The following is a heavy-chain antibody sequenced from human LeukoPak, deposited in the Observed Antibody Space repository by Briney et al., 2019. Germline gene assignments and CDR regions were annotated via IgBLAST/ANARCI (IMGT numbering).Heavy chain of an antibody. CDR1: SGSMSSYH. D-gene: IGHD3-22*01. CDR2: IYSSGST. V-gene: IGHV4-4*07. Sequence: SETLSLTCSVSSGSMSSYHWSWIRQSAGKGLEWIGRIYSSGSTIHNPSLKSRVTMSVDTSKNQFSLKLSSVTAADTAVYYCASYSSGYLLSWGQGTLVTVSS. CDR3: ASYSSGYLLS. J-gene: IGHJ5*02.